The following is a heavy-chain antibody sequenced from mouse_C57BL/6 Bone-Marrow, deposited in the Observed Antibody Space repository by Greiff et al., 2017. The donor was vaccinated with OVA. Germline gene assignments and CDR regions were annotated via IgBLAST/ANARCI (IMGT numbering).Heavy chain of an antibody. CDR1: GFSLTSYG. Sequence: VKLVESGPGLVQPSQSLSITCTVSGFSLTSYGVHWVRQSPGKGLEWLGVIWSGGSTDYNAAFISRLSISKDNSKSQVFFKMNSLQADDTAIYYCARDYGSSYEAMDYWGQGTSVTVSS. D-gene: IGHD1-1*01. J-gene: IGHJ4*01. V-gene: IGHV2-2*01. CDR2: IWSGGST. CDR3: ARDYGSSYEAMDY.